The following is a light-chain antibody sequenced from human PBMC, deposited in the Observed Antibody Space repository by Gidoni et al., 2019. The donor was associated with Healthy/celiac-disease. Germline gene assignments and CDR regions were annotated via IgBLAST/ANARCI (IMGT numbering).Light chain of an antibody. CDR1: QGISSY. V-gene: IGKV1-8*01. J-gene: IGKJ5*01. CDR2: AAS. CDR3: QQYDSYPQIT. Sequence: AIRMIQSPSSLSASTGDRVTITCRASQGISSYLAWYQQKPGKAPKLLIYAASTLQSGVPSRFIGSGSGTDFPLTLRCLQSEDFATYYCQQYDSYPQITFGQGTRLEIK.